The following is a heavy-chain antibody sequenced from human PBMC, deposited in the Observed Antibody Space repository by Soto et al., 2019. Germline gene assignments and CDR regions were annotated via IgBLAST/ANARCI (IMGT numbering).Heavy chain of an antibody. J-gene: IGHJ4*02. D-gene: IGHD3-10*01. Sequence: PSETLSLTCAVYGGSFSGYYWSWIRQPPGKGLEWIGEINHSGSTNYNPSLKSRVTISVDTSKNQFSLKLSSVTAADTAVYYCARGRAPYGSGSYFDYWGQGTLVTVSS. CDR1: GGSFSGYY. CDR2: INHSGST. CDR3: ARGRAPYGSGSYFDY. V-gene: IGHV4-34*01.